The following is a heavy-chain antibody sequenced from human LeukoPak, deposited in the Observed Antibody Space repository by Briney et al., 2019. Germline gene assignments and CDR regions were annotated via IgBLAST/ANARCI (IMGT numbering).Heavy chain of an antibody. CDR1: GGSISSSHW. D-gene: IGHD4-17*01. Sequence: SETLSLTCTVSGGSISSSHWWGWVRQPPGKGLEWVGEIHHSGSTNPNPSLKSRVTISVDKSKNQFSLRLNSVTAADTAVYYCARGGDYGDLRYFDYWGQGTLVTVSS. V-gene: IGHV4-4*02. CDR2: IHHSGST. J-gene: IGHJ4*02. CDR3: ARGGDYGDLRYFDY.